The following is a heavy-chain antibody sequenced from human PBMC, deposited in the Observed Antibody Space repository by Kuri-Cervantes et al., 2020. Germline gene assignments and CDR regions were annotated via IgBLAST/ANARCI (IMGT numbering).Heavy chain of an antibody. CDR2: ISWNSGSI. V-gene: IGHV3-9*01. Sequence: LKISCAASGFTFDDYALHWVRRAPGKGLEWVSGISWNSGSIGYADSVKGRYTISRDNAKSSLYLQMNSLRAEDTALYFCAKDLRSSSLRGGAFDIWGQGTMVTVSS. CDR1: GFTFDDYA. D-gene: IGHD6-6*01. CDR3: AKDLRSSSLRGGAFDI. J-gene: IGHJ3*02.